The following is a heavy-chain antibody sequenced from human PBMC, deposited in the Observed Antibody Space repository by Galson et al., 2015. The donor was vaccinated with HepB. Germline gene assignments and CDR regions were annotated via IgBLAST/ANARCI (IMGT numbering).Heavy chain of an antibody. D-gene: IGHD6-6*01. J-gene: IGHJ6*02. CDR1: GFTVSSNY. Sequence: SLRLSCAASGFTVSSNYMSWVRQAPGKGLEWVSVIYSGGSTYYADSVKGRFTISRDNSKSTLYLQMNSLRAEDTAVYYCARALAARPLFYYYYGMDVWGQGTTVTVSS. V-gene: IGHV3-66*01. CDR2: IYSGGST. CDR3: ARALAARPLFYYYYGMDV.